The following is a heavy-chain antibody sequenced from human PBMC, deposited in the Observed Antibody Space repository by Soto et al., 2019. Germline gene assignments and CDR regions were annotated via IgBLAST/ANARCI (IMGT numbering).Heavy chain of an antibody. CDR2: ISVYNGYT. CDR3: TRALCGGDCYAGGYYFDC. Sequence: QVQLVQSGAEVKKPGASMRVSCKTSGYTFISYGISWVRQAPGQGLEWMGCISVYNGYTNYGQQFQDRITMTTDTSTSTASMELRSLRSDDTAFYYCTRALCGGDCYAGGYYFDCWGTVTLVTVSS. V-gene: IGHV1-18*01. J-gene: IGHJ4*02. D-gene: IGHD2-21*01. CDR1: GYTFISYG.